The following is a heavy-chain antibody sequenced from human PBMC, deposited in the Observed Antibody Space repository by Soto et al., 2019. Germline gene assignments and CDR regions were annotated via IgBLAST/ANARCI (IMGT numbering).Heavy chain of an antibody. CDR1: GFTFSSYS. Sequence: GGALRLSCAASGFTFSSYSMNWVRQAPGKGLEWVSSISSSSSYIYYADSVKGRFTISRDNAKNSLYLQMNSLRAEDTAVYYCARDQPGYSYGYGLGYWGQGTLVTVSS. J-gene: IGHJ4*02. CDR3: ARDQPGYSYGYGLGY. CDR2: ISSSSSYI. V-gene: IGHV3-21*01. D-gene: IGHD5-18*01.